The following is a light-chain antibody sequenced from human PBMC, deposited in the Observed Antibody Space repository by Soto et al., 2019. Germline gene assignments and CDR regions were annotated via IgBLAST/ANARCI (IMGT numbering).Light chain of an antibody. Sequence: DALMTQSPLSLPVTLGQPASISCTCSQSLVNSDGDTYLSWYQLRPGQSPRRLIYKVSNRDSGVPDRFSGSASGIDFTLKISRVEAEDVGLYYCMQSTYWPTFGQGTKLEIK. J-gene: IGKJ2*01. CDR3: MQSTYWPT. CDR1: QSLVNSDGDTY. V-gene: IGKV2-30*01. CDR2: KVS.